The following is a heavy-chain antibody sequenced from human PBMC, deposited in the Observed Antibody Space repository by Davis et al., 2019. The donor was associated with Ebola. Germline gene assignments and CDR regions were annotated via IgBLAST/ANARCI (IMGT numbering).Heavy chain of an antibody. J-gene: IGHJ4*02. Sequence: GGSLTLSCAASGFTFSDYYMSWIRQAPGKGLEWVSYISRSGSTIYYADSVKGRFTIPRDNAKNSLYLQMNSLRAEDTAVYYCARSGLWSRELLRLHDYWGQGTLVTVSS. CDR2: ISRSGSTI. CDR1: GFTFSDYY. V-gene: IGHV3-11*01. CDR3: ARSGLWSRELLRLHDY. D-gene: IGHD3-10*01.